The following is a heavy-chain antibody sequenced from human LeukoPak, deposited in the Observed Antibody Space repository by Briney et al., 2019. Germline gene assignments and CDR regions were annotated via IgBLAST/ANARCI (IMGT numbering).Heavy chain of an antibody. D-gene: IGHD5-18*01. Sequence: PGRSLRLSCAASGFTFSSYGMHWVRQAPGKGLEWVAVISYDGSNKYYADSVKGRFTISRDNSKNTLYLQMNSPRAEDTAVYYCAGGYSYGSYFDYWGQGTLVTVSS. V-gene: IGHV3-30*03. CDR2: ISYDGSNK. CDR1: GFTFSSYG. J-gene: IGHJ4*02. CDR3: AGGYSYGSYFDY.